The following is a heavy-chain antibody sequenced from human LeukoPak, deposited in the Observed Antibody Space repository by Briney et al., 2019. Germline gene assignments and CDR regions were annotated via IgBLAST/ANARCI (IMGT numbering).Heavy chain of an antibody. D-gene: IGHD6-19*01. CDR2: IDPSDSST. CDR1: GYRFTTYW. V-gene: IGHV5-10-1*01. J-gene: IGHJ4*02. Sequence: GESLKISLQGSGYRFTTYWISWVRPMPGRGLEWMGRIDPSDSSTNYSPSFQGHVTISADKSVSTAYLQWSSLKASDTAIYYCATGGRGWLYWGQGTLVTVSS. CDR3: ATGGRGWLY.